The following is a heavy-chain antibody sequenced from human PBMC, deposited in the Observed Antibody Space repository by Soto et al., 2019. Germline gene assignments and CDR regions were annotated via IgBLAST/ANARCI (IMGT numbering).Heavy chain of an antibody. CDR1: GFTFNTYA. V-gene: IGHV3-23*01. CDR2: ISGSGGTT. J-gene: IGHJ4*02. CDR3: ARGGQYSSSPLHY. Sequence: GSLRLSCAASGFTFNTYAMSWVRQAPGKGLEWVSTISGSGGTTYYADSVNGRFTISRDNSKNTLSLQMNSLRTEDTAIYYCARGGQYSSSPLHYWGQGAMATVYS. D-gene: IGHD6-6*01.